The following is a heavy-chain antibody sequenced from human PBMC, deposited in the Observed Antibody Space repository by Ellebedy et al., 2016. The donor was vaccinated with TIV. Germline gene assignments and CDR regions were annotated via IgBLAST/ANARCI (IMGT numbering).Heavy chain of an antibody. D-gene: IGHD6-6*01. V-gene: IGHV3-53*01. CDR3: ARDVEIYSSSIYYYYGMDV. Sequence: GESLKISCAASGFTVSSNYMSWVRQAPGKGLEWVSVIYSGGSTYYADSVKGRFTISRDNSKNTLYLQMNSLRAEDTAVYYCARDVEIYSSSIYYYYGMDVWGQGTTVTVSS. CDR2: IYSGGST. J-gene: IGHJ6*02. CDR1: GFTVSSNY.